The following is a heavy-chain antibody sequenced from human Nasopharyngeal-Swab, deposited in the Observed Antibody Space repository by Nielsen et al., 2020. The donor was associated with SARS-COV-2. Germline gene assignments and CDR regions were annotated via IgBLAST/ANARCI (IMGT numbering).Heavy chain of an antibody. V-gene: IGHV1-3*01. J-gene: IGHJ6*03. CDR1: GYTFTIHS. Sequence: ASVKVSCKASGYTFTIHSPPFVRQAPGQRLEWMGWINAGNGNTKYSQKFQGRVTITRDTSASTAYMELSSLRSEDTAVYYCARYYYYMDVWGKGTTVTVSS. CDR3: ARYYYYMDV. CDR2: INAGNGNT.